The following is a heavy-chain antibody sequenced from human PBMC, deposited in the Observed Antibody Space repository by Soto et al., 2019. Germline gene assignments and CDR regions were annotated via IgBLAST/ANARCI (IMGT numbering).Heavy chain of an antibody. J-gene: IGHJ6*02. CDR2: ISSSSSYT. CDR1: GFTFSDYY. Sequence: GGSLRLSCAASGFTFSDYYMSWIRQAPGKGLEWVSYISSSSSYTNYADSVKGRFTISRDDAKNSLYLXXXXLRAEDTAVYYCARRLEMATIFYYGMDVWGQGTTVTVSS. V-gene: IGHV3-11*06. D-gene: IGHD5-12*01. CDR3: ARRLEMATIFYYGMDV.